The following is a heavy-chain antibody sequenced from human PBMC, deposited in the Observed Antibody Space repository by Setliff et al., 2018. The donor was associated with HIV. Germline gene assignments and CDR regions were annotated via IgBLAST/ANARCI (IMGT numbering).Heavy chain of an antibody. D-gene: IGHD3-16*01. Sequence: SETLSLTCAVYGGSFSGYYWSWIRQPPGKGLEWIGEINHSGSTNYNPSLKSRVTISVDTSKNQFSLKLNSVTAADTAVYFCARDRSKYGTGSSAYNWFDPWGLGTLVTVSS. J-gene: IGHJ5*02. CDR2: INHSGST. CDR3: ARDRSKYGTGSSAYNWFDP. V-gene: IGHV4-34*01. CDR1: GGSFSGYY.